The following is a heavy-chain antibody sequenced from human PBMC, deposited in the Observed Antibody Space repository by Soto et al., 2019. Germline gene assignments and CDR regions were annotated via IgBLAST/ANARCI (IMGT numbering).Heavy chain of an antibody. CDR1: GGTFSSYA. CDR3: AGGPVSAIMVRGGGLLDP. CDR2: IIPIFGTA. J-gene: IGHJ5*02. D-gene: IGHD3-10*01. Sequence: KVSCKASGGTFSSYAISWVRQAPGQGLEWMGGIIPIFGTANYAQKFQGRVTITADKSTSTAYMELSSLRSEDTAVYYCAGGPVSAIMVRGGGLLDPWGQGTLVTVSS. V-gene: IGHV1-69*06.